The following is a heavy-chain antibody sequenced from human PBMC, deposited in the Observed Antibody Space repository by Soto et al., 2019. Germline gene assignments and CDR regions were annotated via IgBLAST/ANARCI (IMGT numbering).Heavy chain of an antibody. J-gene: IGHJ4*02. Sequence: SETLSLTCTVAGGSISSYYWTWIRQPPGTGLEWFGEINHSGSTNYNPSLKSRVTISVDTSKNQFSLKLTSVTAADTAVYYCARDKITGLLDYWGQGTLVTVS. CDR1: GGSISSYY. D-gene: IGHD2-8*02. CDR3: ARDKITGLLDY. V-gene: IGHV4-34*01. CDR2: INHSGST.